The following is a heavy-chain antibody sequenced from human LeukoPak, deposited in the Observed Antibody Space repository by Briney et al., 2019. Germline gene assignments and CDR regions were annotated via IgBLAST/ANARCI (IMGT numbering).Heavy chain of an antibody. CDR3: AKDQDWPTAMITN. D-gene: IGHD5-18*01. Sequence: GGSLRLSCAASGFTFNNYTMSWVRQAPGKGLEWVSTISRSGGSTYYANSVKGRFTISRDNSKNMLYLQMNSLRAEDTAVYYCAKDQDWPTAMITNWGQGTLVTVSS. CDR1: GFTFNNYT. V-gene: IGHV3-23*01. J-gene: IGHJ4*02. CDR2: ISRSGGST.